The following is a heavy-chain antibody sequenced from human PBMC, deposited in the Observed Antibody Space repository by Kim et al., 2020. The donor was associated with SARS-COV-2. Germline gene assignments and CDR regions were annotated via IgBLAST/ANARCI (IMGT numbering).Heavy chain of an antibody. CDR2: INHSGST. CDR3: ARVVGQLANY. Sequence: SETLSLTCAVYGGSFSGYYWSWIRQPPGKGLEWIGEINHSGSTNYNPSLKSRVTISVDTSKNQFSLKLSSVTAADTAVYYCARVVGQLANYWGQGTLVTVSS. CDR1: GGSFSGYY. J-gene: IGHJ4*02. D-gene: IGHD6-13*01. V-gene: IGHV4-34*01.